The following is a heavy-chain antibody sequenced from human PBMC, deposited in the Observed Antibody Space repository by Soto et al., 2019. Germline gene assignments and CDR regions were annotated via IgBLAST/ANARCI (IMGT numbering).Heavy chain of an antibody. CDR2: VYATGTT. CDR3: VRDGSKSLRDWFDP. Sequence: SETLSLTCNVSGGSISKFYWAWIRKTAGNGLEWMGRVYATGTTDYNPSLRSRVAMSVDISKKTFSLRLRSVTGADSGVYYCVRDGSKSLRDWFDPWGQGILVTVSS. J-gene: IGHJ5*02. CDR1: GGSISKFY. V-gene: IGHV4-4*07.